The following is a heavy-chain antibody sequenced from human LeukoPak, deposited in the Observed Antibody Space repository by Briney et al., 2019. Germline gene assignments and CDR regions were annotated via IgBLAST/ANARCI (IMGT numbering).Heavy chain of an antibody. CDR2: INPNSGGT. Sequence: ASVKVSCKASGYTFTGYYMHWVRQAPGQGLEWMGWINPNSGGTKYAQRFQGRVTMSRDTSISTAYMEPSRLRSDDTAVYYCARDYYDSSGYGAHDYWGQGTLVTVSS. CDR3: ARDYYDSSGYGAHDY. CDR1: GYTFTGYY. V-gene: IGHV1-2*02. J-gene: IGHJ4*02. D-gene: IGHD3-22*01.